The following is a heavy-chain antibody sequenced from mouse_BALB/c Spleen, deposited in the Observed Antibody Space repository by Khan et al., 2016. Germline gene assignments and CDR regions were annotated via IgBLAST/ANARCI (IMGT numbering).Heavy chain of an antibody. D-gene: IGHD2-12*01. CDR1: GYTFTNYG. J-gene: IGHJ1*01. V-gene: IGHV9-1*02. Sequence: QIQLVQSGPELKKPGETVKISCKASGYTFTNYGMNWVKQAPGKGLKWMGWINTYTGEPTFAADFKGRFAFSLETSASTAYLQINNLKNEDMATYFCARTYYSYGYFDVWGAGTTVTVSA. CDR2: INTYTGEP. CDR3: ARTYYSYGYFDV.